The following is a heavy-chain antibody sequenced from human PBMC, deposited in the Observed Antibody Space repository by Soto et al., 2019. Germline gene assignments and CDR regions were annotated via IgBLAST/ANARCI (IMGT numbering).Heavy chain of an antibody. CDR1: GGSISSYY. V-gene: IGHV4-59*08. CDR2: IYYSGST. J-gene: IGHJ5*02. CDR3: ARQLSLAAAGISWFDP. D-gene: IGHD6-13*01. Sequence: QVQLQESGPGLVKPSETLSLTCTVSGGSISSYYWSWIRQPPGKGLEWIGYIYYSGSTNYNPSLKGRVTIPVDTSKNQFSLRLSSVTAADTAVYYCARQLSLAAAGISWFDPWGQGTLVTVSS.